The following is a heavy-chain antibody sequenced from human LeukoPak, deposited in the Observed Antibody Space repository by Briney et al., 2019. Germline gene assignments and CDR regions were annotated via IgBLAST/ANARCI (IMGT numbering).Heavy chain of an antibody. J-gene: IGHJ4*02. V-gene: IGHV3-74*01. CDR1: GFTFSSNW. CDR3: ANRNDFWSGYSV. CDR2: INEDGSTT. D-gene: IGHD3-3*01. Sequence: QPGGSLRLSCAASGFTFSSNWMHWVRQAPGKGLVWVSRINEDGSTTNYADSVKGRSTIFRDNAKNTLYLQMNSLRAEDTAVYYCANRNDFWSGYSVWGQGTLVTVSS.